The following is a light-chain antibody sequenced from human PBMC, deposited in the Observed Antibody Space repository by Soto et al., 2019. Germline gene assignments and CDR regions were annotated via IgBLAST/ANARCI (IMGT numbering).Light chain of an antibody. V-gene: IGKV3-20*01. CDR1: QTFSNSF. CDR3: QQCGSSST. Sequence: EIVMTQSPATLSVSPGERATLSCRASQTFSNSFLSWFQQIPGQAPRLLIYGASMRATGIPDRFSGSGSGTEFTLTISRMEPEDFAVYYCQQCGSSSTFGQGTRLEIK. CDR2: GAS. J-gene: IGKJ5*01.